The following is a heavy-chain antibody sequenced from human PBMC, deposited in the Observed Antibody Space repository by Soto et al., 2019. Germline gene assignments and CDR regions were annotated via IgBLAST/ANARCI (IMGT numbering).Heavy chain of an antibody. J-gene: IGHJ4*02. CDR2: IYDSGSS. Sequence: PSETLSLTCTVSGASISSGDYFWSWIRQSPGKGLEWIGYIYDSGSSYYNPSLKSRVTMSVDTSKNQFSLKLRSVTAADTAVYYCAREKGYISGPKNFDYWGQGTPVTVSS. CDR1: GASISSGDYF. CDR3: AREKGYISGPKNFDY. V-gene: IGHV4-30-4*01. D-gene: IGHD5-12*01.